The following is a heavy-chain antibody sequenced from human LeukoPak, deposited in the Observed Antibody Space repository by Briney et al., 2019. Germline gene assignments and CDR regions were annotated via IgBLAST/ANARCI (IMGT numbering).Heavy chain of an antibody. CDR1: GFTFSKYG. CDR2: IWLDGSHE. V-gene: IGHV3-33*01. CDR3: ARLGGSGRHSVDY. Sequence: GGSLRLSCAASGFTFSKYGMHWVRQAPGKGLEWVAVIWLDGSHEYYADSVKGRFTFSRDNSKNTLYLQMNSLRVEDTAVYYCARLGGSGRHSVDYWGQGTLVTVSS. J-gene: IGHJ4*02. D-gene: IGHD3-10*01.